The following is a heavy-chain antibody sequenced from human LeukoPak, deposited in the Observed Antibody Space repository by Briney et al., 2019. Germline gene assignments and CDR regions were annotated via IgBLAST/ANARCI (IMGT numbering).Heavy chain of an antibody. CDR3: AKFKWEGYSYGYGAFDY. Sequence: GGSLRLSCAGSGFTISSYWMHWVRQAPGKGPVWVSRINRDGSTTNYADSVKGRFTISRDNSKNTLYLQMNSLRAEDTAVYYCAKFKWEGYSYGYGAFDYWGQGTLVTVSS. J-gene: IGHJ4*02. V-gene: IGHV3-74*01. CDR1: GFTISSYW. CDR2: INRDGSTT. D-gene: IGHD5-18*01.